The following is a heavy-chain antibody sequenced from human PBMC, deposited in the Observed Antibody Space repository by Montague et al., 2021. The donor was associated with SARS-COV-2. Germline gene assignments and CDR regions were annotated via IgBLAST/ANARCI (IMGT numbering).Heavy chain of an antibody. J-gene: IGHJ4*02. D-gene: IGHD6-19*01. CDR1: GGSISSSSYY. V-gene: IGHV4-39*07. Sequence: SETLSLTCTVSGGSISSSSYYWGWIRQPPGKGLEWIGSIYYSGSTYYNPSLKSRVTISVDTSKNQFSLKLSSVTAADTAVYYCARQSGRLWGIAVAGAFDYWGQGTLVTVSS. CDR2: IYYSGST. CDR3: ARQSGRLWGIAVAGAFDY.